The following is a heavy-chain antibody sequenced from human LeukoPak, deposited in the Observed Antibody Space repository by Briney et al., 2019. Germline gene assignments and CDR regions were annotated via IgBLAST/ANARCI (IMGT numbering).Heavy chain of an antibody. V-gene: IGHV3-53*01. CDR3: ARGRHVLYYFDY. D-gene: IGHD2-15*01. CDR2: IYSGGST. J-gene: IGHJ4*02. Sequence: PSETLSLTCTVSGGSISSGGYYMSWVRQAPGKGLEWVSVIYSGGSTYYADSVKGRFTISRDNSKNTLYLQMNSLRAEDTAVYYCARGRHVLYYFDYWGQGTLVTVSS. CDR1: GGSISSGGYY.